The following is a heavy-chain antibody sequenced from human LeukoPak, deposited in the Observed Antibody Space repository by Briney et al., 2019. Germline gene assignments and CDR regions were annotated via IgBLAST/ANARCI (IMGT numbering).Heavy chain of an antibody. Sequence: SETLSLTCGVSVGSINSGNWWTWVRQSPGKGLEWIGEIHHNGTRNYNPSLKSRVTISVDTSKNQFSLKLSSVTAPDTAVYYCARHEDRNWYFDHWGQGTLVTVSS. CDR1: VGSINSGNW. V-gene: IGHV4/OR15-8*01. CDR2: IHHNGTR. J-gene: IGHJ4*02. CDR3: ARHEDRNWYFDH. D-gene: IGHD1-1*01.